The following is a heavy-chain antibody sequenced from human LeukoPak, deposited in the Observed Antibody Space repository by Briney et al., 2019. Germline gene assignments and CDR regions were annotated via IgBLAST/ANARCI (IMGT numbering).Heavy chain of an antibody. Sequence: GGSMRLSCSVSGFTFSTYVMHWVRQAPGKGLEYVSAISSNGDNTYYADSVKGRFTISRDNSKNTLYLQMSSLRADDTAVYYCVRGTGYWGQGTLVTVSS. J-gene: IGHJ4*02. CDR2: ISSNGDNT. CDR3: VRGTGY. CDR1: GFTFSTYV. V-gene: IGHV3-64D*06.